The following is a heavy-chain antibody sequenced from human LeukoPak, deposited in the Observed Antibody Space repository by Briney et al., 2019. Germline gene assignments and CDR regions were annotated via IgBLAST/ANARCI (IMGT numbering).Heavy chain of an antibody. D-gene: IGHD2-21*01. J-gene: IGHJ4*02. CDR3: ASGRELIATLPY. V-gene: IGHV4-59*06. Sequence: SETLSLTCTVSGGSISSYFWSWIRQPPGKGLEWIGYIYYSGSTYYNPSLKSRLTISADTSKNQFSLNLKSGTAADTAVYYCASGRELIATLPYRGQGTLVTVSA. CDR2: IYYSGST. CDR1: GGSISSYF.